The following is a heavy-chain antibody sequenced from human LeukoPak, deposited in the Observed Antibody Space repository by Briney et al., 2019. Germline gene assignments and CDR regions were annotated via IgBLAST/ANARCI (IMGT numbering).Heavy chain of an antibody. Sequence: PGGSLRLSCAASGFTFSSYSMNWVRQAPGKGLELVSSISSSSSYIYYADSVKGRFTISRDNSKNTLYLQMNSLRAEDTAVYYCGRNYSVQMGGSGSNFDYGAREPWSPSPQ. CDR1: GFTFSSYS. CDR2: ISSSSSYI. J-gene: IGHJ4*02. D-gene: IGHD2-15*01. V-gene: IGHV3-21*01. CDR3: GRNYSVQMGGSGSNFDY.